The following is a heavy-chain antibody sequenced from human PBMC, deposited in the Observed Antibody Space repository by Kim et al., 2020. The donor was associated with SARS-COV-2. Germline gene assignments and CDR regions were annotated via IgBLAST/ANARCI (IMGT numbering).Heavy chain of an antibody. CDR2: IYYSGST. Sequence: SETLSLTCTVSGGSISSYYWSWIRQPPGKGLEWIGYIYYSGSTNYNPSPKSRVTISVDTSKNQFSLKLSSVTAADTAVYYCARGVGNWNYDYWGQGTLVTVSS. J-gene: IGHJ4*02. CDR3: ARGVGNWNYDY. CDR1: GGSISSYY. V-gene: IGHV4-59*01. D-gene: IGHD1-7*01.